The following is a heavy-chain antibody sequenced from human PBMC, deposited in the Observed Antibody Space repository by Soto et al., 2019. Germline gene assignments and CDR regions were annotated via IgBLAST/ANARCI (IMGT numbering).Heavy chain of an antibody. J-gene: IGHJ4*02. CDR3: AHRPSYCSGGSCYSGFDY. V-gene: IGHV2-5*02. D-gene: IGHD2-15*01. Sequence: QITLKESGPTLVKPTQTLTLTCTFSGFSLSTSGVGVGWIRQPPGKALEWLALIYWDDDKRYSPSLKSRLTHTKDTSKNQVVLTMTNMDPVDTATYYCAHRPSYCSGGSCYSGFDYWGQGTLVTVSS. CDR1: GFSLSTSGVG. CDR2: IYWDDDK.